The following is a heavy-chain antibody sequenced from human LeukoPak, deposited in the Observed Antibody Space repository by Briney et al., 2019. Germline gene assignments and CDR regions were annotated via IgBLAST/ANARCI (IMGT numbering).Heavy chain of an antibody. CDR3: VKDSDIVVVPAAIPHDAFDI. Sequence: PGGSLRLSCAASGFTFSSYGMSWVRQAPGKGLEWVSAISGSGGSTYYADSVKGRFTISRDNSKNTLYLQMNSLRAEDTAVYYCVKDSDIVVVPAAIPHDAFDIWGQGTMVTVSS. D-gene: IGHD2-2*01. CDR2: ISGSGGST. J-gene: IGHJ3*02. V-gene: IGHV3-23*01. CDR1: GFTFSSYG.